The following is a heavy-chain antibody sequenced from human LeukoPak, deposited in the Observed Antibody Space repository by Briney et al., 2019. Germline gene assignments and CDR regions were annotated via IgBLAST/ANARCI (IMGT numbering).Heavy chain of an antibody. J-gene: IGHJ3*02. D-gene: IGHD3-22*01. V-gene: IGHV1-18*01. CDR1: GYTFSSFA. CDR3: ARSGESSGSAAFDI. Sequence: VASVKVSCKASGYTFSSFAISWVRQAPGQGLEWMGWISPYNGNTNYAQKLQGRVTMTTDTSTITAYMELRSLRSDDTAVYYCARSGESSGSAAFDIWGQGTMVTVSS. CDR2: ISPYNGNT.